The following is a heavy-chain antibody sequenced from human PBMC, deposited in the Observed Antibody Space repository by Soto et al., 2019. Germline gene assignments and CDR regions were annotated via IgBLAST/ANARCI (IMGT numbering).Heavy chain of an antibody. D-gene: IGHD1-26*01. V-gene: IGHV5-51*01. CDR2: IYPDDSDV. Sequence: GESLKISCRGSGYTFTNYWIGWVRQMPGKGLEWMGIIYPDDSDVRYSPSFQGRVTISADKSISTAYLQWTTLKASDTAIYFCAKHSHSGSYYWAFDIWGQGTVVTVSS. CDR1: GYTFTNYW. J-gene: IGHJ3*02. CDR3: AKHSHSGSYYWAFDI.